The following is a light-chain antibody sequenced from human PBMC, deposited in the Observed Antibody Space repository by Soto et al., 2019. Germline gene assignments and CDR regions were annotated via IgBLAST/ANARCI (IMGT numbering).Light chain of an antibody. Sequence: EILMTQSPATLSVSPGERATLSCRASQSLSRNLAWYQQKPGQAPRLLIYGASTRASGIPARFSGSGSVTEFTLTISSMQSEDFALYYCQHYNDWPPAFTFGPGTKVDL. CDR2: GAS. CDR3: QHYNDWPPAFT. J-gene: IGKJ3*01. CDR1: QSLSRN. V-gene: IGKV3-15*01.